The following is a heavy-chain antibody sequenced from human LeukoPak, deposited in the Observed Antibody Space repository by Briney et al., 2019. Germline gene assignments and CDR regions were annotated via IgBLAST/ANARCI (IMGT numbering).Heavy chain of an antibody. V-gene: IGHV4-39*01. Sequence: SETLSLTCTVSGGSISSSSYYWGWIRQPPGKGLEWIGSIYYSGSTYYNPSLKSRVTISVDTSKNQFSLKLSSVTAADTAVYYCARVPAAIGEYYFDYWGQGTLVTVSS. CDR2: IYYSGST. D-gene: IGHD2-2*01. CDR1: GGSISSSSYY. J-gene: IGHJ4*02. CDR3: ARVPAAIGEYYFDY.